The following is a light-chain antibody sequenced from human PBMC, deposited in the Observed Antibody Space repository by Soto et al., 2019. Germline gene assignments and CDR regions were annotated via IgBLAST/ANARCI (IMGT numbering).Light chain of an antibody. J-gene: IGKJ4*01. Sequence: EIVMTQSSGTLSVSPGERATLSCTASQSVSNKLAWYQQKPGQTPRLLIYGVSTRATGIPARFSGSGSGTEFTLTISSPQSEDSAVYYCQQHKNWPLTFGGGTKVELK. CDR2: GVS. V-gene: IGKV3-15*01. CDR3: QQHKNWPLT. CDR1: QSVSNK.